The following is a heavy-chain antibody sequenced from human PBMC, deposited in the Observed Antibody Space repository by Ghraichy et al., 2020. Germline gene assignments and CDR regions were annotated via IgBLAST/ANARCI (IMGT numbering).Heavy chain of an antibody. Sequence: GGSLRLSCAASGFTFSLYWMSWVRQAPGKGLEWVASLKEDGSDKKYVDSVKGRFTFSRDNAKNSMYLQMNSLRADDTAVYYCARVRDQMVVDRWYFDLWGRGTLVTVSS. J-gene: IGHJ2*01. D-gene: IGHD3-22*01. CDR2: LKEDGSDK. CDR3: ARVRDQMVVDRWYFDL. CDR1: GFTFSLYW. V-gene: IGHV3-7*01.